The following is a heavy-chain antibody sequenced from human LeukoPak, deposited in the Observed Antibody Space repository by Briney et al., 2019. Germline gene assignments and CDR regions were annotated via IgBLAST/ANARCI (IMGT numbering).Heavy chain of an antibody. CDR1: GGXXXXXDYY. CDR2: IYYSGST. D-gene: IGHD4-11*01. Sequence: SETLSLTYTVSGGXXXXXDYYWSWIRQXPGXXXXXXXYIYYSGSTYYNPSLKSRVTISVDTSKNQISLKLSSVTAADTAVYYRARDSTVTRYYGMDVWGQGTTVTVSS. J-gene: IGHJ6*02. CDR3: ARDSTVTRYYGMDV. V-gene: IGHV4-30-4*01.